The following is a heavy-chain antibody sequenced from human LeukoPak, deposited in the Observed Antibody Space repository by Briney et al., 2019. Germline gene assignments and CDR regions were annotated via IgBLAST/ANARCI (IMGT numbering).Heavy chain of an antibody. J-gene: IGHJ6*02. CDR1: GYTFTGYY. V-gene: IGHV1-2*02. D-gene: IGHD3-22*01. Sequence: ASVKVPCKASGYTFTGYYMHWVRQAPGQGLEWMGWINPNSGGTNYAQKFQGRVTMTRDTSISTAYMELSRLRSDDTAVYYCTRDGHYYDSSGTMDVWGQGTTVTVSS. CDR2: INPNSGGT. CDR3: TRDGHYYDSSGTMDV.